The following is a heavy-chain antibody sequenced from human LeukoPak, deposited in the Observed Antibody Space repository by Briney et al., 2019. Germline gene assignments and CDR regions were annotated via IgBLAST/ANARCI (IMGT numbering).Heavy chain of an antibody. D-gene: IGHD6-19*01. CDR2: ISYDGSNK. CDR1: GFTFSSYA. J-gene: IGHJ4*02. CDR3: ARDVAVSSSDY. Sequence: GGSLRLSCAASGFTFSSYAMHWVRQAPGKGLEWVAVISYDGSNKYYADSVKGRFTISRDNSKNTLYLQMNSLRAEDTAVYYCARDVAVSSSDYWGQGTLVTVSS. V-gene: IGHV3-30*04.